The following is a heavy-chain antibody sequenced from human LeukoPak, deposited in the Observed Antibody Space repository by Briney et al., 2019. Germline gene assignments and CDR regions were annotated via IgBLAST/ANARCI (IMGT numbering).Heavy chain of an antibody. CDR2: IIPSGHTT. J-gene: IGHJ5*02. V-gene: IGHV3-23*01. D-gene: IGHD3-10*01. Sequence: GGSLRLSCAASGFTFSSHGMNWVRQAPGKGLEWVSGIIPSGHTTYYADSVRGRFTISRDNSINTLYLQMNSLRAEDTAVYYCARGAYYGSGGFDPWGQGTLVTVSS. CDR3: ARGAYYGSGGFDP. CDR1: GFTFSSHG.